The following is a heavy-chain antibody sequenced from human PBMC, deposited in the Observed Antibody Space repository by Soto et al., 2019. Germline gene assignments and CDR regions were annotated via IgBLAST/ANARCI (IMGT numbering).Heavy chain of an antibody. Sequence: GSLLLSCTVSGFTFSRFAMSWVRQVPGKGLEWVSAISGSGQTTYYADSVKGRFTVSRDNSNNTLYLQMNSLRAEDTAVYYCAKDQRKPAIFGVVTLSWGQGTPVTVYS. J-gene: IGHJ5*02. CDR1: GFTFSRFA. V-gene: IGHV3-23*01. CDR3: AKDQRKPAIFGVVTLS. D-gene: IGHD3-3*01. CDR2: ISGSGQTT.